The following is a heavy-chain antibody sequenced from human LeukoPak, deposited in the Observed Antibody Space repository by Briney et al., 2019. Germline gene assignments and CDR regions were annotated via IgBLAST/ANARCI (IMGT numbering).Heavy chain of an antibody. CDR3: AVRNRSSWSPFDF. J-gene: IGHJ4*02. CDR1: GYTFTGYY. Sequence: GASVKVSCKASGYTFTGYYMHWVRQAPGQGLEWMGWISAYNGDTNYAQKLQGRVTMTTDTSTSTAYMELRSLRSDDTAVCYCAVRNRSSWSPFDFWGQGTLVTVSS. V-gene: IGHV1-18*04. CDR2: ISAYNGDT. D-gene: IGHD6-13*01.